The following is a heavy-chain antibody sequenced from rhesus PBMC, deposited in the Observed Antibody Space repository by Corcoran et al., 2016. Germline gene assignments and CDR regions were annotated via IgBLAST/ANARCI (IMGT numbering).Heavy chain of an antibody. J-gene: IGHJ3*01. CDR1: GGSISDNYR. CDR3: ARTRPSHTVTPRAVDF. D-gene: IGHD2-33*01. V-gene: IGHV4S10*01. Sequence: QVQLQESGPGVVKPSETLSLTCAVSGGSISDNYRWSWIRPPPRDGLEWLRFLSGSSPTTSYNPSRNSRVTISTDTFKNQFSLNLNSVTSADTAVYYCARTRPSHTVTPRAVDFWGQGLRVTVSS. CDR2: LSGSSPTT.